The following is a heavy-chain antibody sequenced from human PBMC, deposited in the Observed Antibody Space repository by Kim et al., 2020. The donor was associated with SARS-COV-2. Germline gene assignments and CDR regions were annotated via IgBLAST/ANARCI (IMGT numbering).Heavy chain of an antibody. Sequence: GGSLRLSCAASGFTFSSSAMSWVRQAPGKGLEWVSSISGSGGSTYYADSVRGRFTISRDNSKSTLYLQMDSLRTEDTAVYYCAKGSGSRIFNWVDPWGQGTLVTVSS. J-gene: IGHJ5*02. V-gene: IGHV3-23*01. D-gene: IGHD3-10*01. CDR3: AKGSGSRIFNWVDP. CDR2: ISGSGGST. CDR1: GFTFSSSA.